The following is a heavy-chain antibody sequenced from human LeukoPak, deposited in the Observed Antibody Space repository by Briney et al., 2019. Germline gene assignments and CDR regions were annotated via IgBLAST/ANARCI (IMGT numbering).Heavy chain of an antibody. CDR2: INHSGST. CDR3: ATYYYGSGSYYNLDY. Sequence: SETLSLTCAVYGGSFSGYYWSWIRQPPGKGLEWIGEINHSGSTNYNPSLKSRVPISVDTSKNQFSLKLSSVTAADTAVYYCATYYYGSGSYYNLDYWGQGTLVTVSS. CDR1: GGSFSGYY. V-gene: IGHV4-34*01. J-gene: IGHJ4*02. D-gene: IGHD3-10*01.